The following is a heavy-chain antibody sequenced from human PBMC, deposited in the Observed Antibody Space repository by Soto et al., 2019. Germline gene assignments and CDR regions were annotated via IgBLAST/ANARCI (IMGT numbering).Heavy chain of an antibody. Sequence: QVQLVQSGAEVKKPGASVKVSCKASGYTFTGYCMHWVRQAPGQGLEWMGWINPNSGGTNYAQKFQGRVTMTRDTSISTAYMELSRLSSDDTAVYYCARDHNGGYSYYYYYAMDVWGQGTTFTVSS. CDR1: GYTFTGYC. V-gene: IGHV1-2*02. J-gene: IGHJ6*02. D-gene: IGHD1-26*01. CDR3: ARDHNGGYSYYYYYAMDV. CDR2: INPNSGGT.